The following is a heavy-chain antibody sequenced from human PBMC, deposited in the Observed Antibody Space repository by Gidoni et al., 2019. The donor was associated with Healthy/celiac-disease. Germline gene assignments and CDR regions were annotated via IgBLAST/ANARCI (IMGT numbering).Heavy chain of an antibody. CDR2: INHSGST. CDR1: GGSFSGYY. V-gene: IGHV4-34*01. Sequence: QVQLQQWGAGLLKPSETLSLTCAVYGGSFSGYYWSWIRQPPGKGPEWIGEINHSGSTNYNPSPKSRVTISVDTSKNQFSLKLSSVTAADTAVYYCARGNREGATPRATYYFDYWGQGTLVTVSS. CDR3: ARGNREGATPRATYYFDY. J-gene: IGHJ4*02. D-gene: IGHD1-26*01.